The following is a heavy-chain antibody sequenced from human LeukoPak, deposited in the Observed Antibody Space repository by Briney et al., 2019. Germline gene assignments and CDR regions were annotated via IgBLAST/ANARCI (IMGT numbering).Heavy chain of an antibody. V-gene: IGHV3-7*03. CDR3: ARKRMPWGSLRGGYFDY. CDR1: GFTFSNYW. D-gene: IGHD2-15*01. CDR2: IKQDGSEK. Sequence: GGSLRLSCAASGFTFSNYWMTWVRQAPGKGLEWVAYIKQDGSEKYYVDSVTGRFTISRDNAKNSLYLQMNSLRAEDTAVCYCARKRMPWGSLRGGYFDYWGQGTLVTVSS. J-gene: IGHJ4*02.